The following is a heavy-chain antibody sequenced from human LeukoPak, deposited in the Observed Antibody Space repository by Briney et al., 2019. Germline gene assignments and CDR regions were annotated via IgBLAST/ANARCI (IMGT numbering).Heavy chain of an antibody. CDR1: GGSFSGYY. Sequence: SETLSLTCAVYGGSFSGYYCSWIRQPPGKGLEWIGETNHSGSTNYNPSLKSRVTISVDTSKNQFSLKLSSVTAADTAVYYCAKDIAARKFRLVVRVYGYWGQGTLVTVSS. V-gene: IGHV4-34*01. CDR2: TNHSGST. D-gene: IGHD6-6*01. CDR3: AKDIAARKFRLVVRVYGY. J-gene: IGHJ4*02.